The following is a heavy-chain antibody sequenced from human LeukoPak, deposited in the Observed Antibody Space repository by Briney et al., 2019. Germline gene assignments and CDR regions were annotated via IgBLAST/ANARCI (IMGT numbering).Heavy chain of an antibody. J-gene: IGHJ6*03. D-gene: IGHD3-3*01. Sequence: ASVKVSCKASGGTFSSYAISWVRQAPGQGLEWMGGIIPIFGTANYAQKFQGRVTITADESTSTAYMELSSLRSEDTAVYYCASPSGDHYDFRSGYPHTYMDVWGKGTTVTVSS. CDR2: IIPIFGTA. CDR1: GGTFSSYA. CDR3: ASPSGDHYDFRSGYPHTYMDV. V-gene: IGHV1-69*13.